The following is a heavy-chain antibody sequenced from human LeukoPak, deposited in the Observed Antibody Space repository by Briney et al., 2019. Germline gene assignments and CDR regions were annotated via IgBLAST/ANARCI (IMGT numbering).Heavy chain of an antibody. CDR2: IDYDGSIT. CDR1: GFTFSSYW. CDR3: VKDLGGNYDY. V-gene: IGHV3-74*01. Sequence: GSLRLSCAASGFTFSSYWIHWVRQVPGKGLVWVSRIDYDGSITNYADSVKGRFTTSRDNARNTLYLQMNSLRVDDTAVYYCVKDLGGNYDYWGQGTLVTVSS. D-gene: IGHD1-7*01. J-gene: IGHJ4*02.